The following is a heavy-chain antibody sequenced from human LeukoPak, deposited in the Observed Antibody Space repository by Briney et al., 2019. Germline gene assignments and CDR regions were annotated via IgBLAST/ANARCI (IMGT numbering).Heavy chain of an antibody. D-gene: IGHD2-15*01. J-gene: IGHJ5*02. Sequence: GESLKIYCKGSGYSFTSYWINWVRQMPGKGLEWMGRIDPSDSYTKYSPSFQGHVTISADKSISAAYLQWSSLKASDTAMYYCARNDVVVGELRLENWFDPWGQGTLVTVSS. CDR2: IDPSDSYT. CDR3: ARNDVVVGELRLENWFDP. V-gene: IGHV5-10-1*01. CDR1: GYSFTSYW.